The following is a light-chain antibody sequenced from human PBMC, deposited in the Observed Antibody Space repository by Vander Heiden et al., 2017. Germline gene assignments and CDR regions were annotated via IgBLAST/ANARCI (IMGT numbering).Light chain of an antibody. J-gene: IGKJ4*01. CDR1: QSISSY. Sequence: DIQMTQSPSSLSASVGDRVTITCRASQSISSYLNWYQQKPGKAPKLLLYAASSLQSGVPSRFSGSGSGTDFTLTISSLQPEDVATYYCQQNYSTPPLTFGGGTKVEIK. V-gene: IGKV1-39*01. CDR2: AAS. CDR3: QQNYSTPPLT.